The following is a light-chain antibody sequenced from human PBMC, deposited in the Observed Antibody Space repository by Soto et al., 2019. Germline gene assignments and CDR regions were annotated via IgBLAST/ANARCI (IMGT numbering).Light chain of an antibody. J-gene: IGLJ1*01. CDR1: SSNIGSNY. CDR3: AAWDDSLSGGYV. V-gene: IGLV1-47*01. CDR2: RNN. Sequence: QSVLTQPPSASGTPGQRVTISCSGSSSNIGSNYVYWYQQLPGTAPKLLIYRNNQRPSGVPDRFSGSKSGTSASLAISGLGSEDEADYYCAAWDDSLSGGYVFGTGTKLTVL.